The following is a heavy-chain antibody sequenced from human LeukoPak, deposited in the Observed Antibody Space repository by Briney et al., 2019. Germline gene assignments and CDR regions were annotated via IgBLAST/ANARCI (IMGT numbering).Heavy chain of an antibody. CDR1: GFTVSSNY. CDR3: ARAEEQRWGYVDY. D-gene: IGHD5-24*01. V-gene: IGHV3-53*01. Sequence: GGSLRLFCAASGFTVSSNYMSWVRQAPGKGLEWVSVIYSGGSTYYADSVKGRFTISRGNAKNSLYLQMNSLRDEDTAVYYCARAEEQRWGYVDYWGQGILVTVSS. J-gene: IGHJ4*02. CDR2: IYSGGST.